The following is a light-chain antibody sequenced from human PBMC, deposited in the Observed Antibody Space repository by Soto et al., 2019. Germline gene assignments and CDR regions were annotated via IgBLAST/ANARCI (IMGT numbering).Light chain of an antibody. CDR3: CSYAGSSTFEG. Sequence: QSALTQPASVSGSPGQSITISCTGTSSDVGSYNLVSWYQQHPGKAPKLMIYEGSKWPSGVSNRFSGSKSGNTASLTISGLQAEDEADYYCCSYAGSSTFEGFGGGTKVTVL. CDR2: EGS. V-gene: IGLV2-23*03. CDR1: SSDVGSYNL. J-gene: IGLJ2*01.